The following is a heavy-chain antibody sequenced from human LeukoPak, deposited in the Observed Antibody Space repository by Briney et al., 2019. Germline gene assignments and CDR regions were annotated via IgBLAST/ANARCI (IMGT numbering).Heavy chain of an antibody. V-gene: IGHV3-23*01. CDR1: GFTFSSYA. Sequence: PGRSLRLSCAASGFTFSSYAMSWVRQAPGKGLEWVSAISGSGGSTYYADSVKGRFTISRDSSKNTLYLQMNSLRAEDTAVYYCARGSGYFLDFDYWGQGTLVTVSS. CDR3: ARGSGYFLDFDY. D-gene: IGHD3-22*01. J-gene: IGHJ4*02. CDR2: ISGSGGST.